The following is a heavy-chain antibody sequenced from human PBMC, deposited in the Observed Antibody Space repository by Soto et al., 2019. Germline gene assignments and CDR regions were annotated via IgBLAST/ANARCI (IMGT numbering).Heavy chain of an antibody. J-gene: IGHJ4*02. CDR2: ISGSGGST. V-gene: IGHV3-23*01. D-gene: IGHD2-15*01. CDR3: AIDIVVVVAARTLDY. CDR1: GFTFSSYA. Sequence: PGGSLRLSCAASGFTFSSYAMSWVRQAPGKGLEWVSAISGSGGSTYYADSVKGRFTISRDNSKNTLYLQMNSLRAEDTAVYYCAIDIVVVVAARTLDYWGQGTLVTVSS.